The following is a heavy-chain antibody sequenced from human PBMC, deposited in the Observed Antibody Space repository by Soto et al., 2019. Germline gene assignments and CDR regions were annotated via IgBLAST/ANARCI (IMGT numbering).Heavy chain of an antibody. V-gene: IGHV5-51*03. CDR1: GYSFTSYW. CDR3: ARSVSMVSYYYMDV. CDR2: FYPADSAT. Sequence: EVQLVQSGAEVKKPGESLKISCKGSGYSFTSYWIGWARQMPGKGLEWMGMFYPADSATRYSPSFQGQVTISVDKSISTAYRQWSSLKASDTAMYYCARSVSMVSYYYMDVWGKGTTVTVSS. J-gene: IGHJ6*03. D-gene: IGHD2-8*01.